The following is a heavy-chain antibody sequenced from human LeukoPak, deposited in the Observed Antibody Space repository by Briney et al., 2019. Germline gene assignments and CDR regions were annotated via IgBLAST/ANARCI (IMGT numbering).Heavy chain of an antibody. CDR3: AKGDGYSLFDY. CDR1: GFTFSSYA. CDR2: ISSSGGST. J-gene: IGHJ4*02. Sequence: PGRSLRLSCAASGFTFSSYAMHWVRQAPGKGLEWVSAISSSGGSTYYADSVKGRFTISRDNSKNTLYLQMNSLRAEDTAVYYSAKGDGYSLFDYWGQGTLVTVSS. V-gene: IGHV3-23*01. D-gene: IGHD5-24*01.